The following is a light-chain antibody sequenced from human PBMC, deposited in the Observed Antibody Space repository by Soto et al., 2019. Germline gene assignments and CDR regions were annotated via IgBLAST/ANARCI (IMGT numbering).Light chain of an antibody. CDR1: QSISGDS. Sequence: EIVLTQFPGTLSLSPGGRATLSCRASQSISGDSLAWYQQKLGQPPRLLIYGVSNRATGLPDRFSGGGSGTDFTLSISRLEPQDSAVYFCQQYGASTPTFGQGTRLEI. J-gene: IGKJ2*01. CDR3: QQYGASTPT. CDR2: GVS. V-gene: IGKV3-20*01.